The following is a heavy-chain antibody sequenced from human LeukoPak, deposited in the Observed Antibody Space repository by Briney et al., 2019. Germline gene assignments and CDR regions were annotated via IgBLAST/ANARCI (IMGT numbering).Heavy chain of an antibody. CDR3: ARDGYYDSSAQTGFYYYYYMDV. J-gene: IGHJ6*03. Sequence: ASVKVACKASGYTFATYDINWVRQAPGQGLEWMGWMNPKSGNTGLAQKFQGRVTMTRDTSISTAYMELSRLRSDDTAVYYCARDGYYDSSAQTGFYYYYYMDVWGKGTTVTVSS. D-gene: IGHD3-22*01. CDR2: MNPKSGNT. V-gene: IGHV1-8*02. CDR1: GYTFATYD.